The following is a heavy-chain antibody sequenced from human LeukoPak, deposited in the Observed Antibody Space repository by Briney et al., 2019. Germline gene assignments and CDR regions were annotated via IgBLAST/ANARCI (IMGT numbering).Heavy chain of an antibody. V-gene: IGHV4-59*08. J-gene: IGHJ5*02. CDR3: ARLRIVVVPAAIGGNWFDP. CDR1: GGSISSYY. Sequence: SETLSLTCTVSGGSISSYYWSWIRQPPGKGLEWIGYIYYSGSTNYNPSLKSRVTISVDTSKNQFSLKLSSVTAADTAVYYCARLRIVVVPAAIGGNWFDPWGQGTLVTVSS. D-gene: IGHD2-2*01. CDR2: IYYSGST.